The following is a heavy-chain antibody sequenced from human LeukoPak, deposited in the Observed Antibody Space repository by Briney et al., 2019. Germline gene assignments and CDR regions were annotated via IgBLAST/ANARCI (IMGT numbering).Heavy chain of an antibody. J-gene: IGHJ4*02. CDR2: SIIVEAP. V-gene: IGHV4-34*01. Sequence: PSETLSLTCAVYGGSFSGYYWSWIRQPPGKGLEWIGESIIVEAPTTTRPSRVESVDTSENQFSLKLSSVTAADTAVYYCARTHIYGSGSYYNYWGQGTLVTVSS. CDR3: ARTHIYGSGSYYNY. D-gene: IGHD3-10*01. CDR1: GGSFSGYY.